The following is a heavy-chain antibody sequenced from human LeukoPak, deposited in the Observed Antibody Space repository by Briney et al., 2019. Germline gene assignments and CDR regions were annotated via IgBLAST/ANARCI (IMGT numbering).Heavy chain of an antibody. D-gene: IGHD1-14*01. CDR1: VFTFTSYS. Sequence: GGSLRLSCAASVFTFTSYSMNWVRQAPAKGLDWVASIITSSIYIYYADSVNGRFTISRDNAKNSLYLQMNSLRAEDTAVYYCARDVRSTGPSMNWFDPWGQGTLVTVSS. V-gene: IGHV3-21*01. J-gene: IGHJ5*02. CDR2: IITSSIYI. CDR3: ARDVRSTGPSMNWFDP.